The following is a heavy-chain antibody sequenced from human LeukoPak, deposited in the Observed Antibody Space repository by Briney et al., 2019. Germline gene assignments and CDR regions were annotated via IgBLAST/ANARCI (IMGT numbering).Heavy chain of an antibody. J-gene: IGHJ6*03. CDR1: GYSFTSYG. V-gene: IGHV1-18*01. CDR2: ISAYNGNT. Sequence: ASVKVSCKASGYSFTSYGISWVRQAPGQGLEWMGWISAYNGNTNYAQKLQGRVTMTTDTSTSTAYMELRSLRSDDTAVYYCARVSSSWYPNYYYYYYMDVWGKGTTVTVSS. D-gene: IGHD6-13*01. CDR3: ARVSSSWYPNYYYYYYMDV.